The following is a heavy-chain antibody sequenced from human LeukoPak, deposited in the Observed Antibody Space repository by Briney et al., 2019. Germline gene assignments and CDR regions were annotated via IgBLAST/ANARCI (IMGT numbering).Heavy chain of an antibody. CDR3: ARDGSAGTTRTPRWFDP. Sequence: GASVKVSCKASGGTFSSYAISWVRQAPGQGLEWMGGIIPIFGTANYAQKFQGRVTMTRDTSTSTVYMELSSLRSEDTAVYYCARDGSAGTTRTPRWFDPWGQGTLVTVSS. CDR2: IIPIFGTA. V-gene: IGHV1-69*05. D-gene: IGHD6-19*01. CDR1: GGTFSSYA. J-gene: IGHJ5*02.